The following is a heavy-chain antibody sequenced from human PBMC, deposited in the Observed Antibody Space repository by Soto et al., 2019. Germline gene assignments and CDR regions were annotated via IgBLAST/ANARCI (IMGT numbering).Heavy chain of an antibody. CDR2: ISDSGHT. CDR1: GGSISGSAHF. Sequence: SETLSLTCTVSGGSISGSAHFWAWIRQPPGQGLEWIAIISDSGHTFYNPSLKSRVTISVDTSKSQFSLKLTSVTAADTAVYFCARHKSPDDWLDPWGQGTLVTVSS. CDR3: ARHKSPDDWLDP. V-gene: IGHV4-39*01. J-gene: IGHJ5*02.